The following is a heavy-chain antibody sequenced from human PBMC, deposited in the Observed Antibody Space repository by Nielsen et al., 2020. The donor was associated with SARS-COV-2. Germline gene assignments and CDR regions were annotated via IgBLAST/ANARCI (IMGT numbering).Heavy chain of an antibody. J-gene: IGHJ4*02. CDR1: GFTFDDYA. D-gene: IGHD1-7*01. CDR2: ISWNSGSI. V-gene: IGHV3-9*01. Sequence: GGSLRLSCAASGFTFDDYAMHWVRQAPGKGLEWVSGISWNSGSIGYADSVKGRFTISRDNAKNSLYLQMNSLRAEDTAVYYCAIAVNSRYWGQGTLVTVSS. CDR3: AIAVNSRY.